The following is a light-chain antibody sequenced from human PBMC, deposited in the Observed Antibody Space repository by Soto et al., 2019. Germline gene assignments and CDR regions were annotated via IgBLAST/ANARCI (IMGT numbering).Light chain of an antibody. CDR1: SGHSSYA. Sequence: QSVLTQSPSASASLGASVKLTCTLSSGHSSYAIAWHQQQPEKGPRYLMKLNSDGSHSKGDGIPDRSSGSSSGAERYLTISILQSEDEDDYYCQTWGTGIQVFGGGTKLTVL. V-gene: IGLV4-69*01. CDR2: LNSDGSH. J-gene: IGLJ2*01. CDR3: QTWGTGIQV.